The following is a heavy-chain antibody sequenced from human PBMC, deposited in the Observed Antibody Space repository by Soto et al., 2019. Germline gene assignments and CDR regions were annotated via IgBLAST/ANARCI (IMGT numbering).Heavy chain of an antibody. D-gene: IGHD5-18*01. CDR2: ISWNSGSI. Sequence: GGSLRLSCAASGFTFDDYAMHWVRQAPGKGLEWVSGISWNSGSIGYADSVKGRFTISRDNAKNSLYLQMNSLRAEDTALYYCAKTRGGYSYGLDYWGQGTLVTVSS. V-gene: IGHV3-9*01. CDR1: GFTFDDYA. CDR3: AKTRGGYSYGLDY. J-gene: IGHJ4*02.